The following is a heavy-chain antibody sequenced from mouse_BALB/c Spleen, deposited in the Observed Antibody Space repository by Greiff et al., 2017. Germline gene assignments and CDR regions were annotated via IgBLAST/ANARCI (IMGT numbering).Heavy chain of an antibody. Sequence: VQLQQSGAELVRPGPSVKVSCKASGYAFTNYLIEWVKQRPGQGLEWIGVINPGSGGTNYNEKFKGKATLTADKSSSTAYMQLSSLTSDDSAVYFCARSEIYYGNSKYYFDYWGQGTTLTVSS. V-gene: IGHV1-54*01. CDR2: INPGSGGT. CDR3: ARSEIYYGNSKYYFDY. D-gene: IGHD2-1*01. CDR1: GYAFTNYL. J-gene: IGHJ2*01.